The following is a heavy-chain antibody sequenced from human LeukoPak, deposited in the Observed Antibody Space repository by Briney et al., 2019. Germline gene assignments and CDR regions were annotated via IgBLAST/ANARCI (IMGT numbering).Heavy chain of an antibody. J-gene: IGHJ4*02. CDR2: VAHDEKTI. CDR1: GFTFTGHS. V-gene: IGHV3-30*04. Sequence: GRSLRLSCVAPGFTFTGHSMHWVRQAPGKGLEWVAVVAHDEKTIFYADSLKGRFTVSRDNSKNTVYLQMNSLRDEDTAVYYCAREKQSGGTPFDYWGQGSLVTVSS. CDR3: AREKQSGGTPFDY. D-gene: IGHD1-26*01.